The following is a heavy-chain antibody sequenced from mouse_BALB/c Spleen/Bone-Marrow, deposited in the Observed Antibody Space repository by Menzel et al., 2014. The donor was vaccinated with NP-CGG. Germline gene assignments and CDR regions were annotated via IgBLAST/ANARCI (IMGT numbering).Heavy chain of an antibody. CDR1: GFSLTTYG. Sequence: QVQLKDSGPGLVQPSQSLSITCTVSGFSLTTYGVHWVRQSPGKGLEWLGVIWSGGNTNYNAAFISRLSISKDNSKSQVFFKMNSLQANDTAIYYCARNSRIYYDCEGYAMDYWGQGTSVTVSS. J-gene: IGHJ4*01. CDR3: ARNSRIYYDCEGYAMDY. V-gene: IGHV2-2*02. D-gene: IGHD2-4*01. CDR2: IWSGGNT.